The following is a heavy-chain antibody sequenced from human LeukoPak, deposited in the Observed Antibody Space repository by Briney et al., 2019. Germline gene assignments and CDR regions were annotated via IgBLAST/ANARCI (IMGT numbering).Heavy chain of an antibody. J-gene: IGHJ4*02. Sequence: GGSLRLSCVVSGFSFNNYGMNWVRQAPGKGLEWVAHIGFGGNFYYADSVKGRFTISRDNAKNSLYLQMDNLRDDDTAVYYCAIIPRAAAGPSARSPFHYWGQGTLVTVSS. CDR2: IGFGGNF. V-gene: IGHV3-48*02. CDR3: AIIPRAAAGPSARSPFHY. D-gene: IGHD6-13*01. CDR1: GFSFNNYG.